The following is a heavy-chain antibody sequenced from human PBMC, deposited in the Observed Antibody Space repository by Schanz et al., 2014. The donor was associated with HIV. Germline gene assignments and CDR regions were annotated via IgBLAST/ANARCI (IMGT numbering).Heavy chain of an antibody. CDR3: ASDLSVYSSSSSV. Sequence: QVQLVQSGAEMKKPGASVKVSCKTSGYTFTGYFMHWVRQAPGQGLEWMGWINPNSGGTNYAQKFQGRVTMTRDTSISTAYMELSRLRSDDTAVYYCASDLSVYSSSSSVWGQGTLVTVSP. V-gene: IGHV1-2*02. J-gene: IGHJ4*02. CDR2: INPNSGGT. D-gene: IGHD6-13*01. CDR1: GYTFTGYF.